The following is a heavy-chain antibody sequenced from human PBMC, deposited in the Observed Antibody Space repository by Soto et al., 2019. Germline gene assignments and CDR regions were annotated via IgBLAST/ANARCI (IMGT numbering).Heavy chain of an antibody. D-gene: IGHD4-4*01. CDR2: ISAYNGNT. CDR1: GYTFTSYG. Sequence: ASVKVSCKASGYTFTSYGISWVLQAPGQGLEWMGWISAYNGNTNYAQKLQGRVTMTTDTSTSTAYMELRSLRSDDTAVYYCARESDYSNYLRYYYYGMDVWGQGTTVTVSS. J-gene: IGHJ6*02. CDR3: ARESDYSNYLRYYYYGMDV. V-gene: IGHV1-18*01.